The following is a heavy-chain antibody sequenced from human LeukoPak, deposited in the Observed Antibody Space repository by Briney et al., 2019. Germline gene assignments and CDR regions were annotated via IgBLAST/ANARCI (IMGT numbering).Heavy chain of an antibody. J-gene: IGHJ4*02. D-gene: IGHD6-13*01. Sequence: GESLKISCKGSGYSLTYFWISWVRQMPGKGLEWMGRIDPSDSYTNYSPSFQGHVTISADKSISTAYLQWSSLKASDTAMYYCARRRGIAAASFDYWGQGALVTVSS. CDR1: GYSLTYFW. CDR3: ARRRGIAAASFDY. V-gene: IGHV5-10-1*01. CDR2: IDPSDSYT.